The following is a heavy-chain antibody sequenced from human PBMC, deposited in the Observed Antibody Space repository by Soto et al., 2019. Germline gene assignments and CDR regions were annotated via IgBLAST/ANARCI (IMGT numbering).Heavy chain of an antibody. CDR1: GYTFTGYY. V-gene: IGHV1-2*04. CDR2: INPNSGGT. Sequence: ASVKVSCKASGYTFTGYYMRWVRQAPGQGLEWMGWINPNSGGTNYAQKFQGWVTMTRDTSISTAYMELSRLRSDDTAVYYCARDHRGYSYGSRYYYGMDVWGKGTTVTVSS. CDR3: ARDHRGYSYGSRYYYGMDV. J-gene: IGHJ6*04. D-gene: IGHD5-18*01.